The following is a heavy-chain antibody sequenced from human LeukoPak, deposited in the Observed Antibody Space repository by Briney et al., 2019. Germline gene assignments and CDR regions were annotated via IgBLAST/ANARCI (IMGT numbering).Heavy chain of an antibody. J-gene: IGHJ5*02. V-gene: IGHV4-34*01. CDR3: ARIPIAARPIWFDP. CDR1: GGSFSGYY. Sequence: SETLSLTCAVYGGSFSGYYWSWIRQPPGKGLEWIGEINHSGSTNYNPSLKSRVTISVDTSKNQFSLKLSSVTAADTAVYYCARIPIAARPIWFDPWGQGTLVAVSS. CDR2: INHSGST. D-gene: IGHD6-6*01.